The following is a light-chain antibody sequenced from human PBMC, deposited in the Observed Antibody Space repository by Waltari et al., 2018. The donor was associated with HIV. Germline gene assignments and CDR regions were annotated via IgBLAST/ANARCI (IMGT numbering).Light chain of an antibody. V-gene: IGLV2-23*02. CDR1: SSDVGSYNL. J-gene: IGLJ2*01. Sequence: QSALTQPASVSASPGPSITISCTATSSDVGSYNLVSWYQQHPGKAPKLTIYEVSKRPSGVSNRFHGSKSGNTASLTISGLQAEDEADYYCCSYAGTSTYVAFGGGTKLTVL. CDR2: EVS. CDR3: CSYAGTSTYVA.